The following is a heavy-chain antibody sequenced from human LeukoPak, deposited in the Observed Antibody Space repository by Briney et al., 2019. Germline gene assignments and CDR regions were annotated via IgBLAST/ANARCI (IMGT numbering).Heavy chain of an antibody. D-gene: IGHD6-13*01. J-gene: IGHJ5*02. CDR3: AKDSMAGSRSSSWSHNWFDP. V-gene: IGHV3-23*01. CDR1: GFTFSSYA. Sequence: PGGSLRLSCAASGFTFSSYAMSWVRQAPGKGLEWVSAISGSGGSTYYADSVKGRFTISRDNSKNTLYLQMNSLRAEDTAVYYCAKDSMAGSRSSSWSHNWFDPWGQGTLVTVSS. CDR2: ISGSGGST.